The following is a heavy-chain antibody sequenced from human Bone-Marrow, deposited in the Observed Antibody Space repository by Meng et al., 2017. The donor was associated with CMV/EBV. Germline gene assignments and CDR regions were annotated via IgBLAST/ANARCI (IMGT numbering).Heavy chain of an antibody. V-gene: IGHV4-39*07. J-gene: IGHJ6*02. D-gene: IGHD6-6*01. CDR3: ARIKYSSSLSVYYYYGMDD. CDR1: GGSISSSSYY. CDR2: IYYSGST. Sequence: SETLSLTCTVSGGSISSSSYYWGWIRQPPGKGLEWIGSIYYSGSTYYNPSLKSRVTISVDTSKNQFSLKLSSVTAADTAVYYCARIKYSSSLSVYYYYGMDDWGQGTTVTVSS.